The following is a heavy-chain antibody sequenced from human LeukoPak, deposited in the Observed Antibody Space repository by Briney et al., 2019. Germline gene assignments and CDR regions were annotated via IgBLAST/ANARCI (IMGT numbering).Heavy chain of an antibody. V-gene: IGHV3-23*01. J-gene: IGHJ6*02. D-gene: IGHD2-2*01. CDR2: LGRSGGNR. CDR3: VKDRPCETCMPMDA. Sequence: GGSLRLSCAASGFTFTDYSMSWVRQAPGKGLEWVSGLGRSGGNRYYATSVRGRFSISRDNSKDTAYLQMNSLRAEDTAIYYCVKDRPCETCMPMDAWGQGTMVTVSS. CDR1: GFTFTDYS.